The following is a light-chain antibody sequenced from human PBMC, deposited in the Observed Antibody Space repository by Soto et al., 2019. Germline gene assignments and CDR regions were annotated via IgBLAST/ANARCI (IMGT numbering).Light chain of an antibody. CDR1: SSNVGSYKL. CDR2: EVN. V-gene: IGLV2-23*02. CDR3: CSSGGSPTYV. Sequence: QSVLTQPASVSGSPGQSITISCTGTSSNVGSYKLVSWYQQHPGKAPKLMIFEVNKRPSGVSNCFSGSKSGNTASLTISGLKVEDEADYYCCSSGGSPTYVFGTGTQLTVL. J-gene: IGLJ1*01.